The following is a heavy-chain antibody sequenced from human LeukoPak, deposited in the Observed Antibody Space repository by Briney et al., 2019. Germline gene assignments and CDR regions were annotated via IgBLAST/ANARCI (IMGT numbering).Heavy chain of an antibody. CDR1: GGSFSGYY. D-gene: IGHD6-13*01. CDR2: INHSGST. Sequence: PSETLSLTCAVYGGSFSGYYWSWIRQPPGKGLEWIGEINHSGSTNYNPPLKSRVTISVDTSKNQSSLKLSSVTAADTAVYYCARARIWYSSSWYFDYWGQGTLVTVSS. CDR3: ARARIWYSSSWYFDY. V-gene: IGHV4-34*01. J-gene: IGHJ4*02.